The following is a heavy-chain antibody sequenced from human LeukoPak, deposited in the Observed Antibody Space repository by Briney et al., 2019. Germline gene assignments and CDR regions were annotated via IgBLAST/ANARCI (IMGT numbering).Heavy chain of an antibody. J-gene: IGHJ4*02. CDR2: IYSSGST. D-gene: IGHD6-19*01. CDR1: GGSISSYF. Sequence: PSETLSLTCTVSGGSISSYFWNWIRQPAGKGLEWIGRIYSSGSTDYDPSLKSRVTMSVDTSKNQFSLKLNSVSAADTAVYYCARDHGSGWTWAYDYWGQGTLVTVSS. CDR3: ARDHGSGWTWAYDY. V-gene: IGHV4-4*07.